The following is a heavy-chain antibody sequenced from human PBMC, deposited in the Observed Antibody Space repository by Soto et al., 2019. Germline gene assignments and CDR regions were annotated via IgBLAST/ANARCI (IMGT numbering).Heavy chain of an antibody. Sequence: QVQLVQSGAEVKKPGASVKISCKTSGDTFTSYYMQWVRQAPGRGLEWMGIINPDNGSTNYAQKLQGRVTMTGDTSTSTVYMDLTSLRSEDTAVYYCARGLGVGSGLRLQHWGQGTLVTVSS. CDR3: ARGLGVGSGLRLQH. D-gene: IGHD6-19*01. CDR1: GDTFTSYY. V-gene: IGHV1-46*04. CDR2: INPDNGST. J-gene: IGHJ1*01.